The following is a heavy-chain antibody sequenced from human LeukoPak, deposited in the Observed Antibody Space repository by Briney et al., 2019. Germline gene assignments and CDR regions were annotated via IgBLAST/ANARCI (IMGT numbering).Heavy chain of an antibody. CDR1: GFTFSSYE. Sequence: PGGSLRLSCAASGFTFSSYEMNWVRQAPGKGLEWVSYISSGSTIYYADSVKGRFTISRDNAKNSLYLQMNSLRAEDTAVYYCARETPKVPGYYYMDVWGKGTTVTVSS. CDR3: ARETPKVPGYYYMDV. V-gene: IGHV3-48*03. J-gene: IGHJ6*03. CDR2: ISSGSTI.